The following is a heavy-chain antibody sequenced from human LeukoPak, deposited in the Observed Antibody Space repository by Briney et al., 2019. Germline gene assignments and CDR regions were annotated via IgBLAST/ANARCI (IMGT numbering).Heavy chain of an antibody. D-gene: IGHD4-23*01. Sequence: SETLSLTCTVSGGSISSYYWSWIRQPPGKGLEWIGYIYNSGSTNYNHSLKSRVTISEDMSNNQFSLKLSSVTAADTDVYYCARALRLWGGNSGIAFDIWGQGTMVTVSS. CDR1: GGSISSYY. CDR2: IYNSGST. V-gene: IGHV4-59*01. J-gene: IGHJ3*02. CDR3: ARALRLWGGNSGIAFDI.